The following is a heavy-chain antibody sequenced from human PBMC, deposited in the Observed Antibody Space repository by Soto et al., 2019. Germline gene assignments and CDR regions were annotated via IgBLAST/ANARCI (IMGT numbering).Heavy chain of an antibody. D-gene: IGHD3-10*01. Sequence: EVQLFESGGGLVQPGGSLRLSCAASGFSFSSYAMSWVRQAPGKGPEWVSSLTAGGGSTYHADSVKGRFTISRDNSKNTLYLQMNSLRAEDTAVYYCAKDSYGSGTDYFYGMDVRGQGTTVTVSS. CDR3: AKDSYGSGTDYFYGMDV. CDR2: LTAGGGST. CDR1: GFSFSSYA. J-gene: IGHJ6*02. V-gene: IGHV3-23*01.